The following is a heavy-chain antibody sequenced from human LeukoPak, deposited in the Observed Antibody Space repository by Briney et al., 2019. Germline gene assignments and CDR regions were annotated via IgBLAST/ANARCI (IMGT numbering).Heavy chain of an antibody. CDR3: PSVRPMITFGGVTADY. V-gene: IGHV3-7*01. CDR1: VYTFSHFF. Sequence: PGGSLRLSCAASVYTFSHFFMSWVPQAPGKGLEWVANIKQDGSEQNYDDSVKGRFTISRNNAQNSLYLQMNSLRADDTAVYYCPSVRPMITFGGVTADYWGQGTPVTVSS. CDR2: IKQDGSEQ. D-gene: IGHD3-16*01. J-gene: IGHJ4*02.